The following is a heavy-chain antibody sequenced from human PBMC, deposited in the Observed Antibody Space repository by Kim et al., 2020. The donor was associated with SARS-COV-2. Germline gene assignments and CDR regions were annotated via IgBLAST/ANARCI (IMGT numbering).Heavy chain of an antibody. CDR2: IRSKAYGGTT. CDR1: GFTFGDYA. V-gene: IGHV3-49*04. Sequence: GGSLRLSCTASGFTFGDYAMSWVRQAPGKGLEWVGFIRSKAYGGTTEYAASVKGRFTISRDDSKSIAYLQMNSLKTEDTAVYYCTRDRGYYDSSGYFYYFDYWGQGTLVTVSS. D-gene: IGHD3-22*01. J-gene: IGHJ4*02. CDR3: TRDRGYYDSSGYFYYFDY.